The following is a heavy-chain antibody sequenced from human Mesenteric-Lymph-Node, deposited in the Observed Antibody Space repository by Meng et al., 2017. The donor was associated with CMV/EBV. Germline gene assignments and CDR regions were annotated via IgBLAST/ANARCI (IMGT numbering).Heavy chain of an antibody. V-gene: IGHV4-31*03. D-gene: IGHD4-11*01. CDR3: ARDSNYWFDP. CDR2: IYYSGST. Sequence: TCTVSGGSISSGGYDWSWIRQRPGKGLEWIGYIYYSGSTYYNPSLKSRVTISVDTSKNQFSLKLSSVTAADTAVYYCARDSNYWFDPWGQGTLVTVSS. CDR1: GGSISSGGYD. J-gene: IGHJ5*02.